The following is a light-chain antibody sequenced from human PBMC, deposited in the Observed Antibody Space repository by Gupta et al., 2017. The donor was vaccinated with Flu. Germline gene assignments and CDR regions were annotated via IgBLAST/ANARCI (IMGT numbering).Light chain of an antibody. Sequence: STSSWTRTSSDVGGDNYVSCYQNNPGKPPKLMMYEVIKRPSGVSNRFSVSKSGTTASLTISGRQAEDEADYYCSSYTSSNSLEFGGGTKLTVL. CDR2: EVI. CDR3: SSYTSSNSLE. V-gene: IGLV2-14*01. J-gene: IGLJ3*02. CDR1: SSDVGGDNY.